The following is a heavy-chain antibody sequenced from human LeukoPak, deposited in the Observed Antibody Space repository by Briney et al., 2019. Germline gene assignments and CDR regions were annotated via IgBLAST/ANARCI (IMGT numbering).Heavy chain of an antibody. V-gene: IGHV3-21*01. CDR1: GFTFSSYS. D-gene: IGHD6-13*01. Sequence: GGSLRLSCAASGFTFSSYSMNWVRQAPGKGLEGVSSISSSSSYIYYADSVKGRFTISRDNAKNSLYLQMNSLRAEDTAVYYCAREGSSWLDDAFDIWGQGTMVTVSS. J-gene: IGHJ3*02. CDR2: ISSSSSYI. CDR3: AREGSSWLDDAFDI.